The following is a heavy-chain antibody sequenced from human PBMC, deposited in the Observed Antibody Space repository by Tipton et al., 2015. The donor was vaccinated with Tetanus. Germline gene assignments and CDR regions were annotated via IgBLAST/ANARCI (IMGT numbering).Heavy chain of an antibody. V-gene: IGHV3-21*01. CDR1: GFIYSSYT. CDR2: ISSTSSYI. Sequence: SLRLSCAVSGFIYSSYTMNWVRQAPGKGLEWVASISSTSSYIYYADSLKGRLTISRDNVKNTVYVQMNSLRVEDTAVYHCVRGGNGLDVWGQGTTVTVSS. CDR3: VRGGNGLDV. J-gene: IGHJ6*02. D-gene: IGHD6-25*01.